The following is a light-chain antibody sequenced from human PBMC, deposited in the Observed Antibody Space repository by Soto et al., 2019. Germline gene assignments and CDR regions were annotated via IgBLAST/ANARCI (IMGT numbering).Light chain of an antibody. V-gene: IGKV3-20*01. CDR2: GTS. J-gene: IGKJ4*01. CDR3: QQCALAPAT. CDR1: QSIGSSY. Sequence: EIVLTQSPGTLSLSPGERATLSCWTSQSIGSSYLGWYQQKPGQAPRLVIFGTSNRATGIPGRFSGSGSGTEFTLTISRLEPEDVAVYYCQQCALAPATFGGGTKVDIK.